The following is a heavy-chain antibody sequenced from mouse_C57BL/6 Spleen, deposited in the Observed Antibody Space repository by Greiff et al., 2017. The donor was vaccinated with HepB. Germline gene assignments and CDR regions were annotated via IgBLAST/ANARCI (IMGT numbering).Heavy chain of an antibody. D-gene: IGHD1-1*01. CDR1: GYTFTSYW. Sequence: QVQLKQPGAELVRPGSSVKLSCKASGYTFTSYWMHWVKQRPIQGLEWIGNIDPSDSETHYNQKFKDKATLTVDKSSSTAYMQLSSLTSEDSAVYYCARSDNYYGSSYFDYWGQGTTLTVSS. CDR2: IDPSDSET. J-gene: IGHJ2*01. CDR3: ARSDNYYGSSYFDY. V-gene: IGHV1-52*01.